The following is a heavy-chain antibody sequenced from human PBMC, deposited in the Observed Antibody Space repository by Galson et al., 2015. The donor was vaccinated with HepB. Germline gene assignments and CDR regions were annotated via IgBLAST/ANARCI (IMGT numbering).Heavy chain of an antibody. V-gene: IGHV3-33*08. CDR1: GFTFSSYG. CDR3: ARGGLRYCSTTSCPLDY. CDR2: IWYDGSNK. J-gene: IGHJ4*02. D-gene: IGHD2-2*01. Sequence: SLRLSCAASGFTFSSYGMHWVRQAPGRGLGWVAVIWYDGSNKYYADSVKGRFTISRDNSKNTLYLQMNSLRAEDTAVYYCARGGLRYCSTTSCPLDYWGQGTLVTVSS.